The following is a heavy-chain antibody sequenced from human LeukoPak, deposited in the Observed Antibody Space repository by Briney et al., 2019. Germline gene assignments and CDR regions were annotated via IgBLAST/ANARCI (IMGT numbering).Heavy chain of an antibody. J-gene: IGHJ3*02. CDR3: VRGPFGKEKKNVFHI. CDR1: GLTFSSYD. Sequence: QSGGSLRLSCAASGLTFSSYDMHWVRQTAGKGLEWVSSIGATGDTYYTDSVKGRFTISRENAKKSLYLQVSSLRVEDTAVYFCVRGPFGKEKKNVFHIWGPGKMATVSS. D-gene: IGHD3-10*01. V-gene: IGHV3-13*01. CDR2: IGATGDT.